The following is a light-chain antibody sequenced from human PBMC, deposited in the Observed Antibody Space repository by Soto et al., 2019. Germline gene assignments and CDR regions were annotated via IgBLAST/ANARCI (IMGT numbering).Light chain of an antibody. J-gene: IGKJ1*01. CDR3: MQATQLPWT. Sequence: MLTQTALSSPVTLGQPASISCRSSQSLVHGDGNTYLSWYHQRPGQPPRLLLYKISTRFSGVPDRFSGSGAGTDFTLKISRVETEDVGVYYCMQATQLPWTFGQGTKVEIK. V-gene: IGKV2-24*01. CDR2: KIS. CDR1: QSLVHGDGNTY.